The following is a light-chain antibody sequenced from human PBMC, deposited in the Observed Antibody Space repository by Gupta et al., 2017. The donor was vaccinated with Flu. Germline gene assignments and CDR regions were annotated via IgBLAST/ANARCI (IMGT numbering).Light chain of an antibody. CDR1: QSVRTY. CDR3: QQRSNWFT. J-gene: IGKJ4*01. V-gene: IGKV3-11*01. CDR2: DAS. Sequence: PGESATLACRAIQSVRTYLAWYQHKVGQAPRLLLYDASKRATGLPARFSGSGSGTDFTLTISSLEPGDSAVYYCQQRSNWFTFGGGTKVEIK.